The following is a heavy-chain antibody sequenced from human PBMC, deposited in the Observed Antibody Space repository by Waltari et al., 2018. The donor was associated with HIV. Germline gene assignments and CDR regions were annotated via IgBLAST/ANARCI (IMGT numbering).Heavy chain of an antibody. CDR2: VNPYSGRT. V-gene: IGHV1-8*02. Sequence: QVQLVQSGAEVRKPGASVKVSCKASGYTFTSCDVNWVRQAPGQGLEWMGWVNPYSGRTGYAKNLQGRVTMSRSTSISTAYRELSGLRSEDTAVYYCARGAPGHYCSGGSCPYFDYWGQGSLGTVSS. J-gene: IGHJ4*02. D-gene: IGHD2-15*01. CDR1: GYTFTSCD. CDR3: ARGAPGHYCSGGSCPYFDY.